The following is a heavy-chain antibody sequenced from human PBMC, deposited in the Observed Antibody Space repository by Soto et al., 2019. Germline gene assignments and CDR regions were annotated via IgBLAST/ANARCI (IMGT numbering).Heavy chain of an antibody. J-gene: IGHJ4*02. D-gene: IGHD2-15*01. V-gene: IGHV3-23*01. Sequence: GGSLRLSCAASGFTFSRFAMSWVRQAPGKGLEWVSEISGSGGSTYYADSVKGRFTISRDNSKNTLYLQMNRLRAEDTAVYYCAKGGGRPLDYWGQGILVTVSS. CDR1: GFTFSRFA. CDR2: ISGSGGST. CDR3: AKGGGRPLDY.